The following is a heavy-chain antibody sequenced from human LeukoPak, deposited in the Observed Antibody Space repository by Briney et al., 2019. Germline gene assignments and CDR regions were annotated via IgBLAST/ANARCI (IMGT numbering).Heavy chain of an antibody. V-gene: IGHV3-48*03. CDR1: GFTFSSYE. Sequence: PGGSLRLSCAASGFTFSSYEMNWVRQAPGKGLEWVSYISSSGSTIYYADSVKGRFTISRDSSKNTLFLQMNSLRAEDTAVYYCAKPTLGDVIDAFDIWGQGTMVAVSS. J-gene: IGHJ3*02. CDR2: ISSSGSTI. D-gene: IGHD3-10*01. CDR3: AKPTLGDVIDAFDI.